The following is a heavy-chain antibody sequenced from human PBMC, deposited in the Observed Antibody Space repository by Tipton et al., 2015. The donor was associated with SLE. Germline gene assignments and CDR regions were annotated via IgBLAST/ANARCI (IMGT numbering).Heavy chain of an antibody. CDR3: ARDLRSGYYQGAFDI. V-gene: IGHV4-39*07. D-gene: IGHD3-22*01. J-gene: IGHJ3*02. Sequence: GLVKPSETLSLTCTVSGGSISSYYWGWIRQPPGKGLEWIGSIYHSGSTYYNPSLKSRVTISVDTSKNQFSLKLSSVTAADTAVYYCARDLRSGYYQGAFDIWGQGTMVTVSS. CDR2: IYHSGST. CDR1: GGSISSYY.